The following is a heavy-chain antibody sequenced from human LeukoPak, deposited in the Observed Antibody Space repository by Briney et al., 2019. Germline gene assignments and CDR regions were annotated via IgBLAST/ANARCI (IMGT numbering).Heavy chain of an antibody. D-gene: IGHD2-2*01. J-gene: IGHJ4*02. CDR3: ARGGSTFRPAAADY. CDR1: GYTFTGYY. Sequence: ASVKVSCKASGYTFTGYYMHWVRQAPGQGLEWMGWINPNSGGTNYAQKFRGRVTMTRDTSISTAYMELSRLRSDDTAVYYCARGGSTFRPAAADYWGQGTLVTVSS. CDR2: INPNSGGT. V-gene: IGHV1-2*02.